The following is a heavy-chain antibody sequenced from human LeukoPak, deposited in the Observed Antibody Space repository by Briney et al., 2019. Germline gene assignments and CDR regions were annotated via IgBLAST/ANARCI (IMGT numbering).Heavy chain of an antibody. J-gene: IGHJ4*02. Sequence: PSETLSLTCTVSGGSISSNSYYWGWIRQPPGKGLEWIGSIYYSGSTYYNPSLKSRVTISVDTSKNQFSLKLSSVTAADTAVYYWARVGGRLGAFDYWGQGTLVTVSS. CDR2: IYYSGST. CDR1: GGSISSNSYY. D-gene: IGHD7-27*01. CDR3: ARVGGRLGAFDY. V-gene: IGHV4-39*07.